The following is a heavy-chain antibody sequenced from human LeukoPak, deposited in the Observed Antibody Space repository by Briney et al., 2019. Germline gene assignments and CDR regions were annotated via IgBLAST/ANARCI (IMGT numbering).Heavy chain of an antibody. CDR2: IWYDGSNK. J-gene: IGHJ4*02. CDR1: GFTFSSYG. D-gene: IGHD2-21*01. CDR3: ARDLGHIVVVNTPDY. Sequence: GGSLRLSCAASGFTFSSYGMHWVRQAPGKGLERVAVIWYDGSNKYYADSVKGRFTISRDNSKNTLYLQMNSLRAEDTAVYYCARDLGHIVVVNTPDYWGQGTLVTVSS. V-gene: IGHV3-33*01.